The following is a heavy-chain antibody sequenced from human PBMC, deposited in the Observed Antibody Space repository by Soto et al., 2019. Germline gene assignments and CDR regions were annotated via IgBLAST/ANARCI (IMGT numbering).Heavy chain of an antibody. Sequence: QVQLQESGPGLVKPSETLSLTCTVSGGSISSYYWSWIRQPQGKGLEWIGYIYSSGSTNYNPSLKSRVTISVDTAKNQFSLKLSSVTAADTAVYYCARVWGGAFDIWGQGTMGTVSS. V-gene: IGHV4-59*01. CDR3: ARVWGGAFDI. J-gene: IGHJ3*02. CDR1: GGSISSYY. CDR2: IYSSGST. D-gene: IGHD3-10*01.